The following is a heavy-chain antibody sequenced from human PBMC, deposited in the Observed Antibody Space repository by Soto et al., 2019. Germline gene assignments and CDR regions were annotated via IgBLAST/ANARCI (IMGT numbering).Heavy chain of an antibody. Sequence: SETLSLTCAVYGASLSDNYCNRLRQPPGKGLEWIGEINHSGNTNYNPSLRSRVTISIDTSKNQLSLNLRSVSAADTAVYYCARGRGATDVWGPGTPVTV. CDR3: ARGRGATDV. V-gene: IGHV4-34*01. CDR2: INHSGNT. J-gene: IGHJ4*02. CDR1: GASLSDNY.